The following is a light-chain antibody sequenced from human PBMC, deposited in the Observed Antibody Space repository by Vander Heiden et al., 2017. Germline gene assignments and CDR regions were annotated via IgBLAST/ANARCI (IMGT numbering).Light chain of an antibody. CDR3: QQSDNTPRT. Sequence: NHMTHTPSSLSASVGDRVTITCRASQNIGIYLNWYQQKPGKAPKLLMYAVSSLQRGVPSRFSGSGSGTDFSLTISGLQSEDFATYYCQQSDNTPRTFGGGTKVEIK. J-gene: IGKJ4*01. CDR2: AVS. V-gene: IGKV1-39*01. CDR1: QNIGIY.